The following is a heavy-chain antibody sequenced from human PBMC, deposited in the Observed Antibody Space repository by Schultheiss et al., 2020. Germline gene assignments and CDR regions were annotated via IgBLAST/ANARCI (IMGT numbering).Heavy chain of an antibody. J-gene: IGHJ4*02. CDR2: ITVGGGYI. V-gene: IGHV3-21*01. CDR1: GFTFSSYT. Sequence: GESLKISCAASGFTFSSYTMTWVRQAPGKGLEWVSSITVGGGYIYYADSVKGRFTISRDNAKNSLYLQMNSLRAEDTAVYYCARVRFSGSYPSYFDYWGQGTLVTVSS. D-gene: IGHD1-26*01. CDR3: ARVRFSGSYPSYFDY.